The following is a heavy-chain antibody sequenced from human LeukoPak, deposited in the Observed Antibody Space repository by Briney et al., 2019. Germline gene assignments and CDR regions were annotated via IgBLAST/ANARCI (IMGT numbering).Heavy chain of an antibody. J-gene: IGHJ4*02. CDR2: IYPGDSHT. CDR3: ARQPNPDFDY. CDR1: GYSFTNYW. V-gene: IGHV5-51*01. Sequence: GESLKISCKGSGYSFTNYWIGWVRQMPGKGLEWMGIIYPGDSHTRYSPSFEGQVTISADKSISTAYLQWSSLKASDTAMYYCARQPNPDFDYWGQGTLVTVSS.